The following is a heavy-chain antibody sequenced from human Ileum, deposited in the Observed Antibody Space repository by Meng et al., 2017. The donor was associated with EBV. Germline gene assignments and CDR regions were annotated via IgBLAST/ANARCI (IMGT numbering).Heavy chain of an antibody. D-gene: IGHD5-12*01. CDR3: ARDRFATGYDFGES. V-gene: IGHV3-30*04. CDR1: GFTFSASA. CDR2: ISYDGLRK. J-gene: IGHJ5*02. Sequence: QVHLVESGGVVVPPGRSMRLSCAAFGFTFSASAIHWVRQTPGKGLEWVAVISYDGLRKYYADSVKGRFTISRDDPNKTVYLQMDSLRNEDTSVYFCARDRFATGYDFGESWGQGTLVTVSS.